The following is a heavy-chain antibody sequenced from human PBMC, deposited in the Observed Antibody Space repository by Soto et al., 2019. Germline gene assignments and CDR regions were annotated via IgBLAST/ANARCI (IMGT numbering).Heavy chain of an antibody. Sequence: SETRSLTCAFTVDSMSSISYYWWCILQPPGKGLEWIGSIYYSGSTYNNPSLRSRVSMSIDTSKDQFSLKLKSVTAADTALYFCARQRTSVVTQAYFDVWGPGSLVTVSS. J-gene: IGHJ4*02. CDR1: VDSMSSISYY. D-gene: IGHD2-21*02. CDR3: ARQRTSVVTQAYFDV. V-gene: IGHV4-39*01. CDR2: IYYSGST.